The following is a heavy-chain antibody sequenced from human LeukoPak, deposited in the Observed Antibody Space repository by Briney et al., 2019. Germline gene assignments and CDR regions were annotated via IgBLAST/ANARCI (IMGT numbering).Heavy chain of an antibody. J-gene: IGHJ4*02. CDR3: AKSGNYYDSSGYVPVY. Sequence: GGSLRLSCAASGFTVSSNYMSWVRQAPGKGLEWVSVIYSGGSTYYADSVKGRFTISRDNSKNTLYLQMNSLRAEDTAVYYCAKSGNYYDSSGYVPVYWGQGTLVTVSS. D-gene: IGHD3-22*01. CDR2: IYSGGST. CDR1: GFTVSSNY. V-gene: IGHV3-53*01.